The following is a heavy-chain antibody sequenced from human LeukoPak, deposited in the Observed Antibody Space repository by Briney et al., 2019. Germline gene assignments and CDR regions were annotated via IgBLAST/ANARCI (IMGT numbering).Heavy chain of an antibody. J-gene: IGHJ4*02. CDR2: ISSRSSTI. V-gene: IGHV3-48*02. CDR3: ARGRTYYYESSGYYSHFDY. CDR1: GFIFSSYS. D-gene: IGHD3-22*01. Sequence: PGGSLRLSCAASGFIFSSYSMNWVRQAPGKGLEWISYISSRSSTIYYADSVKGRFTISRDNAKNSLDLQMNSLRDEDTAVYYRARGRTYYYESSGYYSHFDYWGQGTLVTVSS.